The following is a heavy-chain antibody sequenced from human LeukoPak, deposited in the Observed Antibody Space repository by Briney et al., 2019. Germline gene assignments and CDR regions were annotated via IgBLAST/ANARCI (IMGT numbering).Heavy chain of an antibody. J-gene: IGHJ5*02. V-gene: IGHV3-21*01. CDR3: ARDLTVSGWTSRNWFDP. CDR2: ISSSSSYI. CDR1: GFTFSSYS. D-gene: IGHD6-19*01. Sequence: GGSLRLSCAASGFTFSSYSMNWVRQAPGKGLEWVSSISSSSSYIYYADSLKGRFTISRDNAKNSLYLQMNSLRAEDTAVYYCARDLTVSGWTSRNWFDPWGQATLVPSPQ.